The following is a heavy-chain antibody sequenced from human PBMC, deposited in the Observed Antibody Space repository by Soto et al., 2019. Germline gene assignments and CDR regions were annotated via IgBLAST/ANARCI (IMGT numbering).Heavy chain of an antibody. Sequence: GGSLRLSCAASGFTFSSYAMSWVRQAPGKGLEWVSAISGSGGTTYSEDSVKGRFTISRDNSKNTLYLQMNSLRAEDTAVYYCAKCQYDYGDYGNLRVDFCYFDYWGQGTLVTVSS. D-gene: IGHD4-17*01. V-gene: IGHV3-23*01. CDR1: GFTFSSYA. CDR2: ISGSGGTT. CDR3: AKCQYDYGDYGNLRVDFCYFDY. J-gene: IGHJ4*02.